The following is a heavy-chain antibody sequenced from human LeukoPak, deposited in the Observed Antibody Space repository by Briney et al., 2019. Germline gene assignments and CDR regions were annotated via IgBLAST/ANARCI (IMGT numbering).Heavy chain of an antibody. V-gene: IGHV4-59*01. CDR1: GGSISSYY. D-gene: IGHD3-22*01. J-gene: IGHJ4*02. Sequence: SETLSLTCTVSGGSISSYYWSWIRQSPEKGLEWIEYIHYSGSTNYNPSLKSRVTISVDRPKNQFSLKLSPVTAADTAVYYCARVLGSSGFYYFDCWGQGTLVTVSS. CDR3: ARVLGSSGFYYFDC. CDR2: IHYSGST.